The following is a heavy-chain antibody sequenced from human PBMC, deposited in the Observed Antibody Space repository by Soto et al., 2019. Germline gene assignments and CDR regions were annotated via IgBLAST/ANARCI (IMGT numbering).Heavy chain of an antibody. CDR1: GFSLTTGKMG. D-gene: IGHD3-9*01. Sequence: QVTLKESGPALLKPTETLTLICTVSGFSLTTGKMGVSWIRQPPGKALEWLAHIFSDNERSYSTSLQGRLTISKDTSGSQVVLSMTNVDPVDTATYYCARMKVDSYQFYYAMDVWGQGTTVTVSS. V-gene: IGHV2-26*01. CDR3: ARMKVDSYQFYYAMDV. CDR2: IFSDNER. J-gene: IGHJ6*02.